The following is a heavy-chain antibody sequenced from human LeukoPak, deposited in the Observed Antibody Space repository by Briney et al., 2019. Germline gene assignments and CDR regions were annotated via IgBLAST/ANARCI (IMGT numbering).Heavy chain of an antibody. D-gene: IGHD3-22*01. Sequence: PGGSLRLSCAASGFTFSSYSMNWVRQAPGKGLEWVSSISSSSSYIYYADSVKGRFTISRDNAKNSLYLQMNSLRAEDTALYYCAKDITKPLYYYDSSGSFDYWGQGTLVTVSS. V-gene: IGHV3-21*04. CDR1: GFTFSSYS. J-gene: IGHJ4*02. CDR2: ISSSSSYI. CDR3: AKDITKPLYYYDSSGSFDY.